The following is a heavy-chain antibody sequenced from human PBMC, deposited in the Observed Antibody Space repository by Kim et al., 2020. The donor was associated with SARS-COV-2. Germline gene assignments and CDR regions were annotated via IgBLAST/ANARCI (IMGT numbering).Heavy chain of an antibody. CDR3: ARANGILHSSITWFDP. CDR1: GGTFSSYA. Sequence: SVKVSCKASGGTFSSYAISWVRQAPGQGLEWMGGIIPIFGTANYAQKFQGRVTITADESTSTAYMELSSLRSEDTAVYYCARANGILHSSITWFDPWGQGTLVTVSS. D-gene: IGHD3-3*01. V-gene: IGHV1-69*13. CDR2: IIPIFGTA. J-gene: IGHJ5*02.